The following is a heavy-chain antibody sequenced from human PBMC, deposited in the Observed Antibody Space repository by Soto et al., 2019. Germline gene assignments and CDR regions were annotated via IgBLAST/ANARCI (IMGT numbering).Heavy chain of an antibody. CDR1: GFTFSNYG. V-gene: IGHV3-33*01. CDR2: IPPDGSYQ. Sequence: QVQLVESGGGVVQPGRSLRLSCAASGFTFSNYGMHWVRQAPGKGLEWVAVIPPDGSYQYYADSVKGRFTISRDKSKNTLYLQMNSLRDEVTVVYYCARDDDYSDNGFDSRGQGILVTVSS. CDR3: ARDDDYSDNGFDS. D-gene: IGHD4-17*01. J-gene: IGHJ4*02.